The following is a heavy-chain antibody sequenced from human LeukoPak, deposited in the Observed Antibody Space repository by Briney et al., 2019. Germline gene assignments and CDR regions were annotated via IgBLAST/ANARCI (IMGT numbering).Heavy chain of an antibody. CDR2: IRSDGITT. CDR3: AGGQSPTHNDY. D-gene: IGHD2-15*01. V-gene: IGHV3-74*01. CDR1: GFTFSTYW. J-gene: IGHJ4*02. Sequence: QPGGSLTLSCAASGFTFSTYWVHWVRQAPGRGLVWVSRIRSDGITTSSAESVKGRFSVSRDSARNTLYLQMSNLRPEDTALYYCAGGQSPTHNDYWGQGTLVTVSS.